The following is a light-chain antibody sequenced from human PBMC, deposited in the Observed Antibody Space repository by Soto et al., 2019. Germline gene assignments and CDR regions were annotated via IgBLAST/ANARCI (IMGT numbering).Light chain of an antibody. V-gene: IGKV3D-11*01. CDR3: QHRSN. CDR1: QGFSNY. Sequence: EIVLTQSPAILSLSPGERATLYCRASQGFSNYLAWYQQKPGQAPRLLIYEASNRATGIPARFSGSGRGTDFTLTISSLEPEDFAVYHCQHRSNFGGGTQLEIK. CDR2: EAS. J-gene: IGKJ4*01.